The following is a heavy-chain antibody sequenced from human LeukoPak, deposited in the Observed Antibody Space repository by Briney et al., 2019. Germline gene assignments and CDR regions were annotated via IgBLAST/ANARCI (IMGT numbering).Heavy chain of an antibody. CDR3: ASTYYYDSSGYYSWAFDI. D-gene: IGHD3-22*01. CDR1: GYSFTSYW. V-gene: IGHV5-51*01. J-gene: IGHJ3*02. CDR2: IYPDDSDT. Sequence: GESLKISCKGSGYSFTSYWIGWVRQMPGKGLEWMGIIYPDDSDTRYSPSFQGQVTISADKSISTAYLQWSSLKASDTAMYYCASTYYYDSSGYYSWAFDIWGQGTMVTVSS.